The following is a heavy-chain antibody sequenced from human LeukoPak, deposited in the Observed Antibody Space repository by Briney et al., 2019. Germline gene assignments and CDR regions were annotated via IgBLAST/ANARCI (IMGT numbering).Heavy chain of an antibody. CDR3: ARELKVPEYYYGMDV. D-gene: IGHD1-14*01. V-gene: IGHV1-2*02. J-gene: IGHJ6*02. CDR1: GYTFTGYY. Sequence: GASVKVSCKASGYTFTGYYMHWVRQAPGQGLEWMGWINPNSGGTNYAQKFQGRVTMTRDTSISTAYMGLSRLRSDDTAVYYCARELKVPEYYYGMDVWGQGTTVTVSS. CDR2: INPNSGGT.